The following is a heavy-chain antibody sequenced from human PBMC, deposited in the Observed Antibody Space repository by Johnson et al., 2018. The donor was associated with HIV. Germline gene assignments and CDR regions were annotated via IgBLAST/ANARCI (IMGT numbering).Heavy chain of an antibody. J-gene: IGHJ3*02. CDR2: ISGSGGRT. D-gene: IGHD6-19*01. Sequence: VQLVESGGGVVQPGRSLRLSCAASGITFSSYAMHWVRQAPGRGLEWVTAISGSGGRTYYADSVKGRFTTPSNNSKNPLYLQMNSLRAEDTAVYYFARVGAGHISGPDMVFDIWGQGTMVTVSS. CDR1: GITFSSYA. V-gene: IGHV3-23*04. CDR3: ARVGAGHISGPDMVFDI.